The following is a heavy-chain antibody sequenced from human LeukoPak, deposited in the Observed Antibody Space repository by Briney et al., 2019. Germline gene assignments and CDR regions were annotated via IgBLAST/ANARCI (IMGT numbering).Heavy chain of an antibody. D-gene: IGHD3-22*01. CDR2: INPNSGDT. Sequence: ASVKVSCKASGYTFTGYYIHWVRPAPGQGLEWVGWINPNSGDTNNAQKFQGRVTMTRDTSISTDYMELSRLRSDDTAVYYCARVLLAFYYDSSGYLQPFDSWGQGTLVTVSS. J-gene: IGHJ4*02. CDR1: GYTFTGYY. CDR3: ARVLLAFYYDSSGYLQPFDS. V-gene: IGHV1-2*02.